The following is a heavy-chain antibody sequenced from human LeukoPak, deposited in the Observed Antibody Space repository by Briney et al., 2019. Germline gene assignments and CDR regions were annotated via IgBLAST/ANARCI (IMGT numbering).Heavy chain of an antibody. CDR2: INGDESNT. Sequence: GGSLRLSCAASGFTFSSYWMHWVRQAPGKGLVWVSLINGDESNTNYADSVKGRFTISRDNAKNTLHLQMNSLRAEDTAVYYCARGARGSGTASDSWGQGTLVTVSS. V-gene: IGHV3-74*01. CDR1: GFTFSSYW. CDR3: ARGARGSGTASDS. D-gene: IGHD3-10*01. J-gene: IGHJ4*02.